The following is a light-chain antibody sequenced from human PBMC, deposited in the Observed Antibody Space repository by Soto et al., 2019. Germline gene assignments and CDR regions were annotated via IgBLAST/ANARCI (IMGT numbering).Light chain of an antibody. CDR2: DVS. J-gene: IGLJ1*01. CDR3: SSYTSSSLYV. V-gene: IGLV2-14*01. CDR1: SSDVGGYNY. Sequence: QSALTQPASVSGSPGQSITISCTGTSSDVGGYNYVSWYQQHPGKAPKLMIYDVSNRPSGVSNGFSGSKSGNTASLTISGLQAEDEADYYCSSYTSSSLYVFGPGTKLTVL.